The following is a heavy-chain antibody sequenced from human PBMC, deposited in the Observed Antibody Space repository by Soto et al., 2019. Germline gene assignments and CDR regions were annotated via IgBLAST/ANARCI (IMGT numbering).Heavy chain of an antibody. V-gene: IGHV1-69*10. CDR1: GGGNLRDYR. CDR3: ATDSPFGYWNYNY. D-gene: IGHD1-7*01. Sequence: SVKVSCKASGGGNLRDYRTTWVRRAPGQGLEWMGGIIPKLGSAIYAQKFQGRVTMTEDTSTDTAYMELSSLRSEDTAVYYCATDSPFGYWNYNYWGQGTLVTVSS. J-gene: IGHJ4*02. CDR2: IIPKLGSA.